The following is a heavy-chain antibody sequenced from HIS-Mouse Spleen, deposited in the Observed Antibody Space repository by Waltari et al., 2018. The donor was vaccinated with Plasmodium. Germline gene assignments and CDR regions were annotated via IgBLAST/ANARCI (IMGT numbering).Heavy chain of an antibody. Sequence: QVQLVESGGGVVQPGRSLRLSCAASGFTFSSYGMPWFRQAPGKGLEWVAVISYDGSNKYYADSVKDRFTISRDNSKNTLYLQMNSLRAEDTAVYYCAKDRRSSSWYVDYWGQGTLVTVSS. V-gene: IGHV3-30*18. CDR2: ISYDGSNK. D-gene: IGHD6-13*01. CDR1: GFTFSSYG. CDR3: AKDRRSSSWYVDY. J-gene: IGHJ4*02.